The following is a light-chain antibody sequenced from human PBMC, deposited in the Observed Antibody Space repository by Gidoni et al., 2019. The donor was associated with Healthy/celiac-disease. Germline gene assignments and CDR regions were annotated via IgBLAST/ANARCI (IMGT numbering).Light chain of an antibody. CDR1: QSISSY. CDR3: QQSYSTPIT. Sequence: DIKMTQSPSSLSASVGDRVTITCRASQSISSYLNWYQQKPGKDPKLLIYAASSLQSGVPSRFRGSGSGTDFTLTISSLQPEDFATYYCQQSYSTPITFGQXTRLEIK. V-gene: IGKV1-39*01. CDR2: AAS. J-gene: IGKJ5*01.